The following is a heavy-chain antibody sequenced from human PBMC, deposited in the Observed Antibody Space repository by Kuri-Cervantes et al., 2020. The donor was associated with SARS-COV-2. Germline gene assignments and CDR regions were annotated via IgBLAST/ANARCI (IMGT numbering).Heavy chain of an antibody. CDR1: GFTLTGYG. Sequence: ESLKISCAASGFTLTGYGMNWVRQAPGKGLEWVSSIGAGSSYIYYADSVKGRFTISRDNTKNSLYLQMNSLRTEDTALYYCAKDMTPDYGGNVDYWGQGTLVTVSS. D-gene: IGHD4-23*01. CDR2: IGAGSSYI. V-gene: IGHV3-21*04. CDR3: AKDMTPDYGGNVDY. J-gene: IGHJ4*02.